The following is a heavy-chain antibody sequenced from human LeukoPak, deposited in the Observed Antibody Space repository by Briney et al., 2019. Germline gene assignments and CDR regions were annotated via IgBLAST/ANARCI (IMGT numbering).Heavy chain of an antibody. J-gene: IGHJ5*02. Sequence: SETLSLTCTVSGGSISSSSYYWGWIRQPPGKGLEWIGSIYYSGSTYYNPSLKSRVTISVDTSKNQFSLKLSSVTAADTAVCYCARRYSSASDNWFDPWGQGTLVTVSS. CDR3: ARRYSSASDNWFDP. CDR2: IYYSGST. V-gene: IGHV4-39*01. CDR1: GGSISSSSYY. D-gene: IGHD5-18*01.